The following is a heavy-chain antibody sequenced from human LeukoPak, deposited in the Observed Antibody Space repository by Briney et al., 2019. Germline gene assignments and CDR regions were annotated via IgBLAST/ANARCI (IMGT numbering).Heavy chain of an antibody. Sequence: GGSLRLSCAASGFTVSSNYMSWVRQAPGKGLEWVSVFYSVGSTYYADSVRGRFTISRDNSKNTLYLQMNSLRAEDTAVYYCARGLDYGDYFDCWGQGTLVTVSS. CDR3: ARGLDYGDYFDC. D-gene: IGHD4-17*01. J-gene: IGHJ4*02. CDR1: GFTVSSNY. V-gene: IGHV3-53*01. CDR2: FYSVGST.